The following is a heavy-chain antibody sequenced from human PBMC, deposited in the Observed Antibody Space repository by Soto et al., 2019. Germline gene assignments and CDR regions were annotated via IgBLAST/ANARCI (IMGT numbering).Heavy chain of an antibody. D-gene: IGHD5-12*01. J-gene: IGHJ3*02. CDR1: GGSISSGDYY. CDR2: IYYSGST. V-gene: IGHV4-30-4*01. Sequence: PSETLSLTCTVSGGSISSGDYYWSWIRQPPGKGLEWIGYIYYSGSTYYNPSLKSRVTISVDTSKNQFSLKLSSVTAADTAVYYCARGGYSGYVFIAFDIWGQGTMVTVSS. CDR3: ARGGYSGYVFIAFDI.